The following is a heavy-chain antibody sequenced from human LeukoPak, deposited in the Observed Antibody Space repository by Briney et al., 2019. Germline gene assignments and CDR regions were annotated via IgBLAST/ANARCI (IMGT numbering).Heavy chain of an antibody. D-gene: IGHD2-21*02. J-gene: IGHJ6*03. CDR2: IYYSGST. CDR3: VVVVTAWTGGDVYYYMDV. CDR1: GGSISSSSYY. V-gene: IGHV4-39*07. Sequence: PSETLSLTCTVSGGSISSSSYYWGWIRQPPGKGLEWIGSIYYSGSTYYNPSLKSRVTISVDTSKNQFSLKLSSVTAADTAVYYCVVVVTAWTGGDVYYYMDVWGKGTTVTVSS.